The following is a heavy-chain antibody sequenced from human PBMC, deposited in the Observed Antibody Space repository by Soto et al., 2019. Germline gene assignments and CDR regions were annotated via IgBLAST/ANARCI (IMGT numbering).Heavy chain of an antibody. D-gene: IGHD1-20*01. V-gene: IGHV4-59*01. CDR1: GVSITNYY. CDR2: VYHTGNT. Sequence: SETLSLTCSVSGVSITNYYWTWIRLPPGKGLEWIGYVYHTGNTFYNPSLKSRVTISLDTPKNQVSLSLRSVTAADTAVYYCAREQYNWKLWGQGTLVTVSS. J-gene: IGHJ4*02. CDR3: AREQYNWKL.